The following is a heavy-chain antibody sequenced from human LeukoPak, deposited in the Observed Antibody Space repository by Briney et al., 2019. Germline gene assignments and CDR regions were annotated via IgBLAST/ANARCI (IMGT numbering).Heavy chain of an antibody. V-gene: IGHV3-23*01. Sequence: GSLRLSCAASGFTFSSYAMSWVRQAPGKGLGWVSSIGGSGGSTYYADSVKGRFTISRDNSKNTLYLQMNSLRAEDTAVYYCATWSEAMDYWGQGTLVTVSS. CDR1: GFTFSSYA. D-gene: IGHD2-2*01. J-gene: IGHJ4*02. CDR3: ATWSEAMDY. CDR2: IGGSGGST.